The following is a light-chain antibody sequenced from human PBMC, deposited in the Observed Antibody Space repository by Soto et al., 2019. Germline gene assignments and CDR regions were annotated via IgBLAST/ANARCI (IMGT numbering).Light chain of an antibody. CDR2: GVT. CDR1: SSDVGGYNY. V-gene: IGLV2-14*01. J-gene: IGLJ1*01. Sequence: QSALTQPASVSGSPGQSVTISCTGTSSDVGGYNYVSWYQQLPGEAPKLIIYGVTDRPSGVYNRFSGSKSGNTASLTVSGLQAEDEGDYSCSSYTATRTYVFGTGTKLTVL. CDR3: SSYTATRTYV.